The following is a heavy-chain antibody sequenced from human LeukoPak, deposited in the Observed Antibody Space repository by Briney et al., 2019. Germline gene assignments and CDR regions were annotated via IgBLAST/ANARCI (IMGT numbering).Heavy chain of an antibody. CDR3: AKMPCHDSSGYSNYFDY. V-gene: IGHV3-23*01. CDR2: ISGSGGST. CDR1: GFTFSSYA. J-gene: IGHJ4*02. Sequence: GGSLRLSCAASGFTFSSYAMSWVRQAPGKGLEWVSAISGSGGSTYYADSVKGRFTISRDNSKNTLYLQMNSLRAEDTAVYYCAKMPCHDSSGYSNYFDYWGQGTLVTVSS. D-gene: IGHD3-22*01.